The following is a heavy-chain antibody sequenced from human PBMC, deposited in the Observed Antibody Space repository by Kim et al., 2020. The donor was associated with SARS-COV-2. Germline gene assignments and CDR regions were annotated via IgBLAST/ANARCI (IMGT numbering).Heavy chain of an antibody. D-gene: IGHD3-22*01. CDR1: GFTFSSYA. J-gene: IGHJ4*02. Sequence: GGSLRLSCAASGFTFSSYAMSWVHQAPGKGLEWVSVIYSGGSSTYYADSVKGRFTISRDNSKNTLYLQMNSLRAEDTAVYYCAKASWDSSIFDYWGQGTLVTVSS. CDR2: IYSGGSST. CDR3: AKASWDSSIFDY. V-gene: IGHV3-23*03.